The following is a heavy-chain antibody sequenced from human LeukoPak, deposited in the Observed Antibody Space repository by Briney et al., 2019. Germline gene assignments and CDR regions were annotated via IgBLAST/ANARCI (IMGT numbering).Heavy chain of an antibody. CDR3: ARDYSADDYGYYFDY. CDR1: GFTFSSYI. Sequence: GGSLRLSCAASGFTFSSYIMNWVRQAPGKGLEWVSVIYSGGSTYYADSVKGRFTISRDNSKNTLYLQMNSLRAEDTTVYYCARDYSADDYGYYFDYWGQGTLVTVSS. CDR2: IYSGGST. J-gene: IGHJ4*02. D-gene: IGHD4-17*01. V-gene: IGHV3-66*01.